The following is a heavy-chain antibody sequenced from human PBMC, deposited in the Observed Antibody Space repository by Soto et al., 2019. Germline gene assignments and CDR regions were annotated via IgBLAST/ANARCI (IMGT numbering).Heavy chain of an antibody. D-gene: IGHD2-15*01. J-gene: IGHJ5*02. Sequence: QLQLQESGPGLVKPSETLSLTCNVSGGSISGSTYHWGWTRQPPGKGLEWIGSIFYTGDTYHNPSLRSRVTISVDTSKNQFSLRLNSVSAADTAVYYCVVVAAGSWGQGTLVTVSS. CDR1: GGSISGSTYH. CDR2: IFYTGDT. V-gene: IGHV4-39*01. CDR3: VVVAAGS.